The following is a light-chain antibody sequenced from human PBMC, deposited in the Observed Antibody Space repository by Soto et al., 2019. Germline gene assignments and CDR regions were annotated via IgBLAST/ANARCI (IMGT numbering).Light chain of an antibody. CDR2: SSS. CDR1: QTISGTY. CDR3: QQYGRSPTWT. J-gene: IGKJ1*01. Sequence: EIVLTQSPGTPSLSPGERATLSCRASQTISGTYLAWYQQKPGQAPRLLIYSSSSRAAGVSDRFSGSGSGTDFSLTISRLEPEDFAMYYCQQYGRSPTWTFGQRDQGGYQ. V-gene: IGKV3-20*01.